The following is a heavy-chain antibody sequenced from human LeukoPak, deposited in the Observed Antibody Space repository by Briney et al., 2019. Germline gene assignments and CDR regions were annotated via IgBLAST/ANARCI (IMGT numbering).Heavy chain of an antibody. D-gene: IGHD2-15*01. J-gene: IGHJ4*02. CDR3: ATVIPGDDAVAFDY. CDR2: FDPEDGET. Sequence: GASVKVSCKLSVYTLTELSMHWVRQAPGKGLEWMGGFDPEDGETIYAQKFQGRVTMTEDTSTDTAYMELSSLRSEDTAVYYCATVIPGDDAVAFDYWGQGTLVTVSS. CDR1: VYTLTELS. V-gene: IGHV1-24*01.